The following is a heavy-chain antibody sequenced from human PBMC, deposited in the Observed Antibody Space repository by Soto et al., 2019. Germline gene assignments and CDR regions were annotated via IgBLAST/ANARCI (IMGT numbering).Heavy chain of an antibody. J-gene: IGHJ4*02. D-gene: IGHD2-8*01. CDR3: AKVSSAWYAGFFDL. V-gene: IGHV3-23*01. Sequence: GGSLRLSCTASGFTFNRHAMTWVRQAPGKGLEWVSGLSDSGGSIYYADSVKGRFTISRDNSMNTLYLQMDTLRAEDTAVYYCAKVSSAWYAGFFDLWGQGTLVTVSS. CDR1: GFTFNRHA. CDR2: LSDSGGSI.